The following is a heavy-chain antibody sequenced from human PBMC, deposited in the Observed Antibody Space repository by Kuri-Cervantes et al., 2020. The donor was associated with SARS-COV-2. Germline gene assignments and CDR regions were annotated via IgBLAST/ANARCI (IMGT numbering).Heavy chain of an antibody. J-gene: IGHJ5*02. V-gene: IGHV4-38-2*02. D-gene: IGHD2-2*01. CDR1: GYSISSGYY. CDR2: IYHSGST. Sequence: SETLSLTCTVSGYSISSGYYWGWIRQPPGKGLEWIGSIYHSGSTYYNPSLKSRVTISVDTSKNQFSLKLSSVTAADTAVYYCARVGVYCSSTSCYPNWFDPWGQGTLVTVSS. CDR3: ARVGVYCSSTSCYPNWFDP.